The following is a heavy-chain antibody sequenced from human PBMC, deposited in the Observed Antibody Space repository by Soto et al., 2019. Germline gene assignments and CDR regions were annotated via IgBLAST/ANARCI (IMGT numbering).Heavy chain of an antibody. Sequence: EVQLLESGGGLVQPGGSLRLSCAASGFTFSSYGMSWVRQAPGKGLEWVSVITGSGSSTFYADSVKGRFIISRDNSKNTLYLQMSSLRTEDTALYYCAKRGMTAERYFDYWGPGTLGTVSS. CDR2: ITGSGSST. V-gene: IGHV3-23*01. D-gene: IGHD2-21*02. CDR1: GFTFSSYG. CDR3: AKRGMTAERYFDY. J-gene: IGHJ4*02.